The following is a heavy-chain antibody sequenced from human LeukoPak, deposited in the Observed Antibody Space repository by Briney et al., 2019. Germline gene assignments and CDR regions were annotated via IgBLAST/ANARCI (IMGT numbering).Heavy chain of an antibody. CDR1: GFTFSSYG. CDR2: ISGSGGST. CDR3: AKQTYYYGSEFFDY. J-gene: IGHJ4*02. D-gene: IGHD3-10*01. Sequence: GGSLRLSCAASGFTFSSYGMSWVRQAPGKGLEWVSAISGSGGSTYYADSVKGRFTISRDNSKNTLYLQMNSLRAEDTAVYYCAKQTYYYGSEFFDYWGQGTLVTVSS. V-gene: IGHV3-23*01.